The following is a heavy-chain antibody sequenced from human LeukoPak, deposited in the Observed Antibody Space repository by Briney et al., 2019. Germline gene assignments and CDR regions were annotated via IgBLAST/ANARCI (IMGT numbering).Heavy chain of an antibody. V-gene: IGHV3-30*18. CDR1: GFTFSSYG. CDR3: AKGFLGDY. D-gene: IGHD2/OR15-2a*01. J-gene: IGHJ4*02. CDR2: ISYDGSNK. Sequence: PGRSLRLSCAASGFTFSSYGMHWVRQAPGKGLEWVAVISYDGSNKYYADSVKGRFTISRDNSKNTLYLQMNSLRAEDTAVYYCAKGFLGDYWGQGTLVTVSS.